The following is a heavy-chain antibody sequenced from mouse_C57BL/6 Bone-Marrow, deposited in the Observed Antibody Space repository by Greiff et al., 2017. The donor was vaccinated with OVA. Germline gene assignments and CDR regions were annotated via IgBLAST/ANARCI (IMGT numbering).Heavy chain of an antibody. CDR1: GYTFTSYG. D-gene: IGHD2-3*01. V-gene: IGHV1-81*01. J-gene: IGHJ2*01. Sequence: QVTLKESGAELARPGASVKLSCKASGYTFTSYGISWVKQRTGQGLEWIGEIYPRSGNTYYNEKFKGKATLTADKSSSTAYMELRSLTSEDSAVYFCARDDGQYYFDYWGQGTTLTVSS. CDR2: IYPRSGNT. CDR3: ARDDGQYYFDY.